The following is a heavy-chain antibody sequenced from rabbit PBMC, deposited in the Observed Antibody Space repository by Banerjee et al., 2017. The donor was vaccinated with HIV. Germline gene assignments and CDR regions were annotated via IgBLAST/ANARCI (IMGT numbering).Heavy chain of an antibody. V-gene: IGHV1S45*01. Sequence: QEQLEESGGDLVKPGASLTLTCTASGFSFSSGYDMCWVRQAPGKGLEWIACTHIRSGDTYYASWAKGRFTVSKTSSTTVTLQMTSLTAADTATYFCARDEDARVPGYAYNLWGQGTLVTVS. CDR1: GFSFSSGYD. J-gene: IGHJ4*01. D-gene: IGHD6-1*01. CDR3: ARDEDARVPGYAYNL. CDR2: THIRSGDT.